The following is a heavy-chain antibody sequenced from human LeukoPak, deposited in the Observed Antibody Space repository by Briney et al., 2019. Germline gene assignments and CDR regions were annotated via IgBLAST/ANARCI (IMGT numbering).Heavy chain of an antibody. CDR3: ARDSGGVSNDAFDI. J-gene: IGHJ3*02. CDR2: INPQTGGT. Sequence: ASVKVSCKASGYTFTGHNIHWVRQAPGRGLEWMGRINPQTGGTSFAQKFQGWVTMTRDTSISTAYMELSRLRSDDTAVYYCARDSGGVSNDAFDIWGQGTMVTVSS. D-gene: IGHD3-10*01. CDR1: GYTFTGHN. V-gene: IGHV1-2*04.